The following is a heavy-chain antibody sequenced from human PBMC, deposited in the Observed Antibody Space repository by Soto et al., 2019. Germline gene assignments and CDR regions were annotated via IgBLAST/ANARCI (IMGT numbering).Heavy chain of an antibody. CDR1: GGSFCGYY. D-gene: IGHD3-22*01. CDR3: AEFYYDSSGTLFQH. Sequence: SETLSLTCAVYGGSFCGYYRSWIRQPPGKGLEWIGEINHSGSTNYNPSLKSRVTISVDTSKNQFSLKLSSVTAADTAVYYCAEFYYDSSGTLFQHWGQGTLVTVSS. CDR2: INHSGST. J-gene: IGHJ1*01. V-gene: IGHV4-34*01.